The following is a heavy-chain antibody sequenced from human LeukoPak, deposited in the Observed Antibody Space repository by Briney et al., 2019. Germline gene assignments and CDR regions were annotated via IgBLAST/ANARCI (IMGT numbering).Heavy chain of an antibody. CDR2: INDSGGST. CDR3: AKSAMSDSSGYYFDS. CDR1: GFTSGIYA. Sequence: GGSLRLSCAASGFTSGIYAMSWVRHAPGKGLEWVSTINDSGGSTYYADSVKGRFTISRDNSYNTLYLQMNSLRAGDTAVYYCAKSAMSDSSGYYFDSWGQGTLVTVSS. D-gene: IGHD3-22*01. J-gene: IGHJ4*02. V-gene: IGHV3-23*01.